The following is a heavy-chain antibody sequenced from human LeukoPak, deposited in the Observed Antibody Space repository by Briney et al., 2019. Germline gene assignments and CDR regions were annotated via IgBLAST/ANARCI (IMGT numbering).Heavy chain of an antibody. Sequence: SETLSLTCTVSGGSISSSSYYCGWIRQPPGKELEWIGRIYYSGSTYYNPSLKTRVTISVDKNQSSLKLSSVTAADTAVYYCARLGYCSGGNCFRYYFDYWGQGILVTVSS. CDR1: GGSISSSSYY. CDR2: IYYSGST. J-gene: IGHJ4*02. V-gene: IGHV4-39*01. CDR3: ARLGYCSGGNCFRYYFDY. D-gene: IGHD2-15*01.